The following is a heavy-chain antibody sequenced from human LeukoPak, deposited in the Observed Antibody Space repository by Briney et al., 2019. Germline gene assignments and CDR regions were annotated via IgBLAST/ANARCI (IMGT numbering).Heavy chain of an antibody. Sequence: SQTLSLTCAISGDSVASNSAAWNWIRLSPSRGLEWLGRTYYRSSWYYDYAPSVKSRFSIKAETSKNQFSLQLNSVTPEDTAVYYCARKSGGGAFDIWGQGTLVTVSS. D-gene: IGHD3-16*01. V-gene: IGHV6-1*01. CDR1: GDSVASNSAA. CDR3: ARKSGGGAFDI. J-gene: IGHJ3*02. CDR2: TYYRSSWYY.